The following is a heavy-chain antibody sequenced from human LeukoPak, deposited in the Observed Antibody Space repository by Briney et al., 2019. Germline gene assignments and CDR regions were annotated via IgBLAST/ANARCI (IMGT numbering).Heavy chain of an antibody. J-gene: IGHJ5*02. CDR1: GYTFTSYA. CDR2: INAGNGNT. Sequence: AAVKVSCKASGYTFTSYAMHWVRQAPGQRLEWMGWINAGNGNTKYSQEFQGRVTITRDTSASTAYMELSSLRSEDMAVYYCARGGEGRYFDWPLEDSAGFDPWGQGTLVTVSS. V-gene: IGHV1-3*03. CDR3: ARGGEGRYFDWPLEDSAGFDP. D-gene: IGHD3-9*01.